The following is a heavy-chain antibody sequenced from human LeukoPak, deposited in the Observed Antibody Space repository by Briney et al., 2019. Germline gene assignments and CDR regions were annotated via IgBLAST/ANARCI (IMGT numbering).Heavy chain of an antibody. CDR2: ISSSSSYI. Sequence: PGGSLRLSCAASGFTFSSYSMTWVRQAPGKGLEWVSSISSSSSYIYYADSVKGRFTISRDNAKNSLYLQMNSLRAEDTAVYYCARDPADSGDYFFDYWGQGTLVTVSS. CDR1: GFTFSSYS. D-gene: IGHD4-17*01. J-gene: IGHJ4*02. CDR3: ARDPADSGDYFFDY. V-gene: IGHV3-21*01.